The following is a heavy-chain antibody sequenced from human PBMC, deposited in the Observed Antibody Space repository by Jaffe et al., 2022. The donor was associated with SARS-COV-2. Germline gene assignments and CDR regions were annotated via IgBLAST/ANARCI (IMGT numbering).Heavy chain of an antibody. J-gene: IGHJ6*02. CDR1: GFTFSSYE. Sequence: EVQLVESGGGLVQPGGSLRLSCAASGFTFSSYEMNWVRQAPGKGLEWVSYISSSGSTIYYADSVKGRFTISRDNAKNSLYLQMNSLRAEDTAVYYCARDRLEWLVGYYYYYGMDVWGQGTTVTVSS. CDR2: ISSSGSTI. CDR3: ARDRLEWLVGYYYYYGMDV. V-gene: IGHV3-48*03. D-gene: IGHD3-3*01.